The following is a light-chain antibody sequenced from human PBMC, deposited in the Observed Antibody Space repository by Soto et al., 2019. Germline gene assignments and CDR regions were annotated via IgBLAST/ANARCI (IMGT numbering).Light chain of an antibody. CDR1: QSLSSNF. V-gene: IGKV3D-20*02. J-gene: IGKJ4*01. CDR2: DSS. Sequence: EIVLTQSPATLSLSPGERATLSCRASQSLSSNFLAWYQQKPGQPPRLLIYDSSTRATGFPDRFSGSGSGTDFTLTISSLQPEDVATYYCQKCKVAPFTFGGGTKVDIK. CDR3: QKCKVAPFT.